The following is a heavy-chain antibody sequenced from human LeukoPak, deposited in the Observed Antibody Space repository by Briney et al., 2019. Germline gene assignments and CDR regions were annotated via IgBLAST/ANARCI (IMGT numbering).Heavy chain of an antibody. CDR1: GGPISNYY. D-gene: IGHD2-2*01. CDR3: ARGPQLPDAFDI. J-gene: IGHJ3*02. V-gene: IGHV4-59*01. CDR2: IYYSGST. Sequence: SETLSLTCTVSGGPISNYYWSWIRQPPGKGLEWIGYIYYSGSTNYNPSLKSRVTISVDTSKNQFSLKLSSVTAADTAVYYCARGPQLPDAFDIWGQGTMVTVSS.